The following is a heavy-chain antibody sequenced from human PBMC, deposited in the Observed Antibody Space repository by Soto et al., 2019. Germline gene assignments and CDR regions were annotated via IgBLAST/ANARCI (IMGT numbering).Heavy chain of an antibody. J-gene: IGHJ6*02. V-gene: IGHV4-30-2*01. D-gene: IGHD4-17*01. CDR2: IYYTEST. CDR1: GGSMSRGGQS. Sequence: SESLYLTFAVSGGSMSRGGQSWSWILQTPGKGLEWLGFIYYTESTYYNPSIKSRVALSVDRSKNQFSLNLTSVTAADTAMYFCAIAPTVHSPRWDVWGQGTTVTVSS. CDR3: AIAPTVHSPRWDV.